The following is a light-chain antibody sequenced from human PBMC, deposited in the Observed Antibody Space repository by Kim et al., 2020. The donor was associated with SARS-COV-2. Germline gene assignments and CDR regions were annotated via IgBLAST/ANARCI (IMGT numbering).Light chain of an antibody. V-gene: IGKV3-20*01. CDR2: GAS. J-gene: IGKJ2*03. CDR3: QQYAGSPLYS. CDR1: RSVSGDY. Sequence: SPGARATLSCMASRSVSGDYLAWYQRKPGQAPRLVIYGASTRATGIPDRFSGSGSGTDFTLTINRLEPEDFAVYYCQQYAGSPLYSFGQGTKLEI.